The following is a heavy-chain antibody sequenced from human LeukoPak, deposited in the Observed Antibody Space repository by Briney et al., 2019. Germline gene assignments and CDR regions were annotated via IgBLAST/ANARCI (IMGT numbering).Heavy chain of an antibody. J-gene: IGHJ5*02. D-gene: IGHD3-22*01. CDR3: ARNYYDSSGYYFNWFDP. Sequence: SETLSLTCTVSGGSISSYYWSWIRQPAGKGLEWIGRIYTSGSTNYNPSLKSRVTVSVDTSKNQFSLKLSSVTAADTAVYYCARNYYDSSGYYFNWFDPWGQGTLVTVSS. CDR2: IYTSGST. CDR1: GGSISSYY. V-gene: IGHV4-4*07.